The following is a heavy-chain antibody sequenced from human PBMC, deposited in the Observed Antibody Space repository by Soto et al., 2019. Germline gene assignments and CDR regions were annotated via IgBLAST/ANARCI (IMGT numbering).Heavy chain of an antibody. Sequence: QVPLVQSGPEVMKPGASVKVSCKTSGYTFTSFGISWVRQAPGQGLAWMGWISSNTGNTKYAEKFQGRVTLSTYTSTRTAFMELRSLRSDDTAVYYCARVPRKIVAMVTGDYWGQGTLVTVSS. D-gene: IGHD2-15*01. V-gene: IGHV1-18*04. CDR2: ISSNTGNT. CDR3: ARVPRKIVAMVTGDY. J-gene: IGHJ4*02. CDR1: GYTFTSFG.